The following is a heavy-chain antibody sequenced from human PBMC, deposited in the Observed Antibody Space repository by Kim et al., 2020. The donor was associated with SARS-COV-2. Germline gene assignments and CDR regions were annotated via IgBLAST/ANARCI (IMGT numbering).Heavy chain of an antibody. CDR2: ISGSGDST. V-gene: IGHV3-23*01. D-gene: IGHD2-2*01. Sequence: GGSLSLSCAASGFTFNNYAMTWVRQAPGKGLEWVSAISGSGDSTYYADSVKGRFTISRDNSKNTLYLLMNSLRAEDTAVYYCAKGNGYCSGTSCYEFPRPNDCWGQGTLVTASS. J-gene: IGHJ4*02. CDR3: AKGNGYCSGTSCYEFPRPNDC. CDR1: GFTFNNYA.